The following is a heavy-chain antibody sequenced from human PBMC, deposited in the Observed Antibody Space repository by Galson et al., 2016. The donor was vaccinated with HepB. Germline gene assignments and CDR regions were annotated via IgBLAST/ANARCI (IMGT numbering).Heavy chain of an antibody. D-gene: IGHD3-3*01. V-gene: IGHV1-3*01. J-gene: IGHJ5*02. CDR1: GYTFTSYT. CDR3: ARDLGDFWSGSKFDP. Sequence: SVKVSCKASGYTFTSYTIHWVRQAPGQRLEWMGWINAGIGNTKFSQRFQGRVTITRDTSASTAYMELSSLRSEDTAVYYCARDLGDFWSGSKFDPWGQGTLVTVSS. CDR2: INAGIGNT.